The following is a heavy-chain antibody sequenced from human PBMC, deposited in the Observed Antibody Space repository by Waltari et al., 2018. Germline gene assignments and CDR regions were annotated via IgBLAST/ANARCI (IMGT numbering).Heavy chain of an antibody. Sequence: QVQLQQWGAGLLKPSETLSLTCAVDGGSFSGYYWSWIRQPPGKGLEWIGEINHSGSTNYNPSLKSRVTISVDTSKNQFSLKLSSVTAADTAVYYCARGGRITIFGVASDAFDIWGQGTMVTVSS. D-gene: IGHD3-3*01. V-gene: IGHV4-34*01. CDR1: GGSFSGYY. CDR2: INHSGST. J-gene: IGHJ3*02. CDR3: ARGGRITIFGVASDAFDI.